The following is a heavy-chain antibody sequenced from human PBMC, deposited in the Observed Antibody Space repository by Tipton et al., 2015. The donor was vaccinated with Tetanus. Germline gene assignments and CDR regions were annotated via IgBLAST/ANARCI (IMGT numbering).Heavy chain of an antibody. V-gene: IGHV4-59*01. CDR3: ARGVRYSGSSFHWFDT. J-gene: IGHJ5*02. CDR2: VSHSGRT. CDR1: SASMKDYY. D-gene: IGHD6-6*01. Sequence: TLSLTCTVSSASMKDYYWSWIRLPPGKGLEWIGYVSHSGRTNSNPSLKSRITISIDTSKNHFSLELTSVTAADTALYYCARGVRYSGSSFHWFDTWGQGTLVTVSS.